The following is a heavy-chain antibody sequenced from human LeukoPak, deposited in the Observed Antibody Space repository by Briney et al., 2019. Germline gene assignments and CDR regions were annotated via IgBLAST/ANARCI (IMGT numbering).Heavy chain of an antibody. V-gene: IGHV3-9*01. J-gene: IGHJ6*02. D-gene: IGHD3-22*01. Sequence: GGSPRLSCAASGFIFDDYAMHWVRQVPGKGLEWVSGISWNSGSIGYADSVKGRFTISRDNAKNSLYLQMSSLRGEDTALYYCARDLYYYDSSGYYLYYYYGMDVWGQGTTVTVSS. CDR3: ARDLYYYDSSGYYLYYYYGMDV. CDR1: GFIFDDYA. CDR2: ISWNSGSI.